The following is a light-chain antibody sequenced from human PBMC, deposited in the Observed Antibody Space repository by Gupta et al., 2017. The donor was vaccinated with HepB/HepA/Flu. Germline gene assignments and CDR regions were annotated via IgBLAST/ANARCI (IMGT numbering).Light chain of an antibody. CDR1: QSISSY. J-gene: IGKJ1*01. V-gene: IGKV1-39*01. CDR3: QQSDSTLWT. Sequence: DIQMTQSPSSLSASVGDRVTITCRASQSISSYLYWYQQKPGKAPKLLIYAASRVQSGVPSRFSGSGSGTDFTLTISRLQPEDFANYYCQQSDSTLWTFGQGTKVEIK. CDR2: AAS.